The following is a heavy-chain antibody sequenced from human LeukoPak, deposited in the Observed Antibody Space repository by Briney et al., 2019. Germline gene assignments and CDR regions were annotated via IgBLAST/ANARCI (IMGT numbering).Heavy chain of an antibody. Sequence: GGSLRLSCAVSGYTFINAYMNWVRQAPGKGLEWVSYISSSGTTIQYADSVKGRFTISRDNAKNSLYLQMNSLRAEDTAVYYCATFTDYWGQGTLVTVSS. V-gene: IGHV3-48*03. CDR3: ATFTDY. CDR1: GYTFINAY. J-gene: IGHJ4*02. CDR2: ISSSGTTI.